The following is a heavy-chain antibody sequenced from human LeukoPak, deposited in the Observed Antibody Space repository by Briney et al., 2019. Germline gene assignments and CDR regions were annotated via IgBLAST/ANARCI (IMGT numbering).Heavy chain of an antibody. D-gene: IGHD6-19*01. CDR3: ARVAGYSSGWYGGAYFDY. V-gene: IGHV3-7*01. J-gene: IGHJ4*02. CDR1: GFTFSSYW. Sequence: GGSLRLSCAASGFTFSSYWMSWVRQAPGKGLEWVANIKQDGSEKYYVDSVKGRFTISRDNAKNSLYLQMNSLRAEDTAVYYCARVAGYSSGWYGGAYFDYWGQGTLVTVSS. CDR2: IKQDGSEK.